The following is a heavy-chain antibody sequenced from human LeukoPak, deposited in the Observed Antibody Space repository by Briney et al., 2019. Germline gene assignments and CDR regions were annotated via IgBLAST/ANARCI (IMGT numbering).Heavy chain of an antibody. V-gene: IGHV1-18*01. Sequence: GASVKVSCKASGYTFTSYGISWVRQAPGQGLEWMGWISAYNGNTNYAQKLQGRVTMTTGTSTSTAYMELRSLRSDDTAVYYCARDGPHYDILTSGDAFDIWGQGTMVTVSS. D-gene: IGHD3-9*01. CDR2: ISAYNGNT. J-gene: IGHJ3*02. CDR3: ARDGPHYDILTSGDAFDI. CDR1: GYTFTSYG.